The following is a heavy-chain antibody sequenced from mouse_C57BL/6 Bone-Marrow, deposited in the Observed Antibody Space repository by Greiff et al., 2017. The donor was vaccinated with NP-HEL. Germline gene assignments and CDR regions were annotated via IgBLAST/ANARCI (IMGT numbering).Heavy chain of an antibody. Sequence: VQLKQSGAELVRPGTSVTVSCKASGYAFTNYLIEWVKQRPGQGLEWIGVLNPGSGGTNYNEKFKGKATLTADKSSSTAYMQLSSLTSEDSAVYFCARALRYNAMDYWGQGTSVTVSS. CDR3: ARALRYNAMDY. V-gene: IGHV1-54*01. D-gene: IGHD1-1*01. CDR1: GYAFTNYL. J-gene: IGHJ4*01. CDR2: LNPGSGGT.